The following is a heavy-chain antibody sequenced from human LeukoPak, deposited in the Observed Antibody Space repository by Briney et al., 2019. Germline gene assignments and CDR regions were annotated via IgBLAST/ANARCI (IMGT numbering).Heavy chain of an antibody. Sequence: ASVKVSCKASGYTFTGYYMHWVRQAPGQGLEWMGWINPNSGGTNYAQKFQGRVTMTRDTSISTAYMELSRLRSDDTAVYYCARGAVDYVWGSYRLEAYDYWGQGTLVTVSS. V-gene: IGHV1-2*02. CDR3: ARGAVDYVWGSYRLEAYDY. CDR2: INPNSGGT. D-gene: IGHD3-16*02. CDR1: GYTFTGYY. J-gene: IGHJ4*02.